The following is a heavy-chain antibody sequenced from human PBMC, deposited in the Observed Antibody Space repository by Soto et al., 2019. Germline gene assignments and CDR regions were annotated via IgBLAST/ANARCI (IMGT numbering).Heavy chain of an antibody. Sequence: PGGSLRLSCVASGFTFNNYWMTWLRQAPGKGLEWVAHINADGSQISYVDYVKGRFTISRDNAKNSLYLQMNSLRVEDTAVYYCARHGDYCFDYWGQGVLVTVSS. V-gene: IGHV3-7*03. CDR2: INADGSQI. D-gene: IGHD2-21*02. CDR3: ARHGDYCFDY. CDR1: GFTFNNYW. J-gene: IGHJ4*02.